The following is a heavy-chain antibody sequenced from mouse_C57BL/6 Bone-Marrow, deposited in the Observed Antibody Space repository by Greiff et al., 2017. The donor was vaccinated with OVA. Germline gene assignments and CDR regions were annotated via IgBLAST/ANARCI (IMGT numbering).Heavy chain of an antibody. CDR1: GYTFTSYW. CDR3: ARDYDGYYPPFAY. V-gene: IGHV1-69*01. J-gene: IGHJ3*01. CDR2: IDPSDSYT. Sequence: QVQLQQPGAELVMPGASVKLSCKASGYTFTSYWMHWVKQRPGQGLEWIGEIDPSDSYTNYNQKFKGKSTLTVDKSSSTAYMQLSSLTSEDSAVDYCARDYDGYYPPFAYWGQGTLVTVSA. D-gene: IGHD2-3*01.